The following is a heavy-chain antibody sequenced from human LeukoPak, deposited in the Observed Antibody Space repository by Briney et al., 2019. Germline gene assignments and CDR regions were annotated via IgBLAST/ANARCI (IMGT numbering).Heavy chain of an antibody. J-gene: IGHJ4*02. V-gene: IGHV3-30*18. CDR3: AKDRGYGEHEPFES. Sequence: QTGGSLRLSCAASGFIFSNDAVHWVRQAPGKGLEWVAVSAHDEVGKQFADSVKGRFTLSRDNSRDSVHLQMNRLRDEDTAVYYCAKDRGYGEHEPFESWGQGSLVTVSS. CDR1: GFIFSNDA. D-gene: IGHD4/OR15-4a*01. CDR2: SAHDEVGK.